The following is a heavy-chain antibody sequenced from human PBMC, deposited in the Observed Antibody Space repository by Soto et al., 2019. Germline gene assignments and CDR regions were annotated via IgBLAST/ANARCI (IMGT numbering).Heavy chain of an antibody. CDR1: GFSLSTSGVG. V-gene: IGHV2-5*05. CDR3: AHATRAAPLQYFIAI. D-gene: IGHD3-10*01. CDR2: VYWDDDK. Sequence: GSGPTLVNPTQTLTLTCTFSGFSLSTSGVGVGWIRQPPEKALEWLALVYWDDDKRYGPSLRGRLTITKDTSKNQVVLTMTNVGPVDTATYYCAHATRAAPLQYFIAIWGEGTTVTVSS. J-gene: IGHJ6*03.